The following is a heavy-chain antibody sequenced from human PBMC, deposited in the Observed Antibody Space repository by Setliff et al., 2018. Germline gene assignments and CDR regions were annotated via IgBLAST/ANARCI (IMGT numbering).Heavy chain of an antibody. CDR1: GGSISSGGYY. V-gene: IGHV4-31*03. D-gene: IGHD5-18*01. CDR3: ARGTWIQLSALALFGY. CDR2: IYYSGST. Sequence: PSETLSLTCTVSGGSISSGGYYWSWIRQHPGKGLEWIGYIYYSGSTYYNPSPKSRLTMSVDPSKNQFSLKLNSVTAADTAVYYCARGTWIQLSALALFGYWGQGTLVTVSS. J-gene: IGHJ4*02.